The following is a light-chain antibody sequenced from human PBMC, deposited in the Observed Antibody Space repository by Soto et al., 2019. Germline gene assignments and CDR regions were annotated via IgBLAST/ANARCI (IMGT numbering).Light chain of an antibody. V-gene: IGKV3-20*01. Sequence: EIVLTQSPGTLSLFPGERATLSCRASQNISSSYLAWYQQKPGQAPRLLIYGASSRATGIPDRFSGAGSATDFTLTISRLEPEDFAVYYCHQYGSAPAWTFGQGTKVEIK. CDR2: GAS. CDR1: QNISSSY. J-gene: IGKJ1*01. CDR3: HQYGSAPAWT.